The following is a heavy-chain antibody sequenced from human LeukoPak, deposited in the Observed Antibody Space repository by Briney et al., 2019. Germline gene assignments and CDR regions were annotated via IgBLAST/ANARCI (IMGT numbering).Heavy chain of an antibody. CDR2: IYTSGST. J-gene: IGHJ6*03. D-gene: IGHD6-13*01. CDR3: ARDGSSWYEDYYYYYYMDV. Sequence: SETLSLTCTVSGGSISSYYWSWIRQPAGKGLEWIGRIYTSGSTNYNPSLKSRVTMSVDTSKNQFSLKLSSVTAADTAVYYCARDGSSWYEDYYYYYYMDVWGKGTTVTVSS. V-gene: IGHV4-4*07. CDR1: GGSISSYY.